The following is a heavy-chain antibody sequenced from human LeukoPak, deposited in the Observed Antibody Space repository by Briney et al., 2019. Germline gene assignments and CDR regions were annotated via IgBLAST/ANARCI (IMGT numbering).Heavy chain of an antibody. CDR3: AKSIRGLLWFGEPAFDAFDL. CDR1: GFTFSSYA. V-gene: IGHV3-23*01. Sequence: PGGSLRLSCAASGFTFSSYAMSWVRQAPGKGLEWVSAISGSGGSTYYADSVNGRFTISGDNTKSTLYLQMNSLRAEDMAVYYWAKSIRGLLWFGEPAFDAFDLWGQGTMVTVSS. D-gene: IGHD3-10*01. CDR2: ISGSGGST. J-gene: IGHJ3*01.